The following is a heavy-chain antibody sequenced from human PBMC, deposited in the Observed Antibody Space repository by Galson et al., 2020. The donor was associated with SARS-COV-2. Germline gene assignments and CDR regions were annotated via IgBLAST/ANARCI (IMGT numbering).Heavy chain of an antibody. CDR3: ARQGVNMIGLVTVPGWYFDL. D-gene: IGHD3-22*01. J-gene: IGHJ2*01. Sequence: SETLSLTCTVSGYSVSTTNYWGWVRQPPGRGLEWIGSVYPSGTTYYNPSLKSRVTISVDTSKNQFSLRLDSVTAADPALYYCARQGVNMIGLVTVPGWYFDLWGRGTLVTVSS. CDR1: GYSVSTTNY. V-gene: IGHV4-38-2*02. CDR2: VYPSGTT.